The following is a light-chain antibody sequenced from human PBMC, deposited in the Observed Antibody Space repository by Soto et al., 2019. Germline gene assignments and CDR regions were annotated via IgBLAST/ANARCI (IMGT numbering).Light chain of an antibody. CDR1: HSISSSY. V-gene: IGKV3-20*01. Sequence: EIVLTQSPGTLSLSPGERATLSCSASHSISSSYLAWDQQKPGQAPRLLVYGASSRATGVTDRFSGSGSRTDFTLTISRLEPEAFAVYYCQQYGRSRFTFGRGPNVDIK. J-gene: IGKJ3*01. CDR2: GAS. CDR3: QQYGRSRFT.